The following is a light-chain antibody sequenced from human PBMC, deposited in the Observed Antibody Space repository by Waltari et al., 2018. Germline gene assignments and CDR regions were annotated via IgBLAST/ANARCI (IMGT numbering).Light chain of an antibody. CDR3: SSHTTRSTWV. CDR1: TYDIGYYDY. V-gene: IGLV2-14*03. CDR2: DVR. Sequence: QSALTQPASVSGSPGQSITISCTGTTYDIGYYDYVSWYQQPLGRAPKFIIYDVRGRPSGVSARFSGSTSGNTASLIISGLQADDEADYYCSSHTTRSTWVFGGGTKLTVL. J-gene: IGLJ3*02.